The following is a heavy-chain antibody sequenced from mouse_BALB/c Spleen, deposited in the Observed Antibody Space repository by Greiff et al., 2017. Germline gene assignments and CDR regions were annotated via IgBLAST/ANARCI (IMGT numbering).Heavy chain of an antibody. CDR1: GYTFTSYW. CDR3: ERRAGSSWYFDV. V-gene: IGHV1S81*02. J-gene: IGHJ1*01. Sequence: QVQLRQPGAELVKPGASVKLSCKASGYTFTSYWMHWVKQRPGQGLEWIGEINPSNGRTNYNEKFKSKATLTVDKSSSTAYMQLSSLTSEDSAVYYCERRAGSSWYFDVWGAGTTVTVSS. D-gene: IGHD1-1*01. CDR2: INPSNGRT.